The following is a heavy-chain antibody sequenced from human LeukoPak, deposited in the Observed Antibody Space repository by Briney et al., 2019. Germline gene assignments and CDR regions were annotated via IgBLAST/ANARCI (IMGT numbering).Heavy chain of an antibody. J-gene: IGHJ4*02. CDR3: ARVDDYGGNSGFDY. CDR2: INWNGGST. D-gene: IGHD4-23*01. CDR1: GFTFDDYG. V-gene: IGHV3-20*04. Sequence: GSLRLSCAASGFTFDDYGMSWVRQAPGKGLEWVSGINWNGGSTGYADSVKGRFTISRDNAKNSLYLQMNSLRAEDTALYYCARVDDYGGNSGFDYWGQGTLVTVSS.